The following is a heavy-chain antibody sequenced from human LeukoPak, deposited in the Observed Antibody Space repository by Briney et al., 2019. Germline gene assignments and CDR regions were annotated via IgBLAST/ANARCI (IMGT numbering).Heavy chain of an antibody. V-gene: IGHV4-34*01. J-gene: IGHJ5*02. D-gene: IGHD6-13*01. CDR3: ARGYSSSWYGGNWFDP. CDR2: INHSGST. Sequence: PSGTLSLTCAVYGGSFSGYYWSWIRQPPGKGLEWIGEINHSGSTNYNPSLKSRVTISVDTSKNQFSLKLSSVTAADTAVYYCARGYSSSWYGGNWFDPWGQGTLVTVSS. CDR1: GGSFSGYY.